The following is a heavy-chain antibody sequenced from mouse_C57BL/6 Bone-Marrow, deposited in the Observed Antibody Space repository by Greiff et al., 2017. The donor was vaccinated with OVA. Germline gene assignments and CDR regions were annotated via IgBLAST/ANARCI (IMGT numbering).Heavy chain of an antibody. CDR1: GYTFTNYW. J-gene: IGHJ3*01. Sequence: VQLQQSGAELVRPGTSVKMSCKASGYTFTNYWIGWAKQRPGHGLEWIGDIYPGGGYTNYNEKFKGKATLTAEKSSSTAYMQCSSLTSEDAAIYYCARGYPWFAYWGQGTLVTVSA. V-gene: IGHV1-63*01. D-gene: IGHD2-2*01. CDR3: ARGYPWFAY. CDR2: IYPGGGYT.